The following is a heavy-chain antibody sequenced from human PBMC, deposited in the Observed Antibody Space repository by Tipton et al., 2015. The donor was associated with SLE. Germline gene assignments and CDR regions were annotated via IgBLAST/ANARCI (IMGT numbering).Heavy chain of an antibody. J-gene: IGHJ3*02. V-gene: IGHV4-34*01. Sequence: LRLSCTVSGGSISSHYWSWIRQPPGKGLEWIGEINHSGSTNYNPSLKSRVTISVDTSKNQFSLKLSSVSAADTAVYYCARAGGSYFGDAFDIWGQGTMVTVSS. CDR3: ARAGGSYFGDAFDI. CDR1: GGSISSHY. CDR2: INHSGST. D-gene: IGHD1-26*01.